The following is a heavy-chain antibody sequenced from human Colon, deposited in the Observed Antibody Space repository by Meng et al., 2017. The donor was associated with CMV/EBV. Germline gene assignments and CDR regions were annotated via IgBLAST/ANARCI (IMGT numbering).Heavy chain of an antibody. CDR2: SYYTGST. V-gene: IGHV4-34*01. J-gene: IGHJ4*01. Sequence: QVQLQQWGAGLLKPSETLSLTCAVYGESFSGYYWTWIRQPPGRGLEWIGESYYTGSTNYSPSLKSRVTISLDTSKNQFSLKLNSVTAADTAVYYCARATKSSCWEVLDYWGHGTLVTAPQ. D-gene: IGHD2-2*01. CDR1: GESFSGYY. CDR3: ARATKSSCWEVLDY.